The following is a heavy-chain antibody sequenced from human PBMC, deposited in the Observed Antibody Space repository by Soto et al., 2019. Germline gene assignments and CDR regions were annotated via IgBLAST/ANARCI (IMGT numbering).Heavy chain of an antibody. J-gene: IGHJ6*02. V-gene: IGHV3-7*03. CDR3: AREPGITIFGVVRNYYGMDV. CDR1: GFTFSSYW. Sequence: VGSLRLSCAASGFTFSSYWMSWVRQAPGKGLEWVANIKQDGSEKYYVDSVKGRFTISRDNAKNSLYLQMNSLRAEDTAVYYCAREPGITIFGVVRNYYGMDVWGQGTTVTVSS. D-gene: IGHD3-3*01. CDR2: IKQDGSEK.